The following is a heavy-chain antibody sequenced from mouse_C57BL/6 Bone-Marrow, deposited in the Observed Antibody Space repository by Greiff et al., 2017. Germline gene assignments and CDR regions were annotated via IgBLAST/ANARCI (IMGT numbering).Heavy chain of an antibody. D-gene: IGHD1-1*01. CDR2: IYPGDGDT. CDR1: GYAFSSSW. V-gene: IGHV1-82*01. CDR3: ARSWHYYGSSDWYFDV. Sequence: QVQLQQSGPELVKPGASVKISCKASGYAFSSSWMNWVKQRPGKGLEWIGRIYPGDGDTNYNGKFKGKATLTADKSSSTAYMQLSSLTSEDSAVYFCARSWHYYGSSDWYFDVWGTGTTVTVSS. J-gene: IGHJ1*03.